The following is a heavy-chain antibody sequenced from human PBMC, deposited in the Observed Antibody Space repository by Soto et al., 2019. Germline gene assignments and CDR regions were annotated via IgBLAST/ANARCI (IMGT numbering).Heavy chain of an antibody. Sequence: SETLSLTCTVSGGSISSSSYYWGWIRQPPGKGLEWIGSIYYSGSTYYNPSLKSRVTISVDTSKNQFSLKLSSVTAADTAVYYCARLWSYYDFWSGYYFDYWGQGTLVTVSS. CDR3: ARLWSYYDFWSGYYFDY. V-gene: IGHV4-39*01. J-gene: IGHJ4*02. D-gene: IGHD3-3*01. CDR2: IYYSGST. CDR1: GGSISSSSYY.